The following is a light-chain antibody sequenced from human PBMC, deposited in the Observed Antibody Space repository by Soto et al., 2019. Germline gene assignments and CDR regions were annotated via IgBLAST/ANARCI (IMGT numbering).Light chain of an antibody. CDR3: QQYNSFRT. CDR1: QSISSW. Sequence: DIQMTQSPSTLSASVGDRVTITCRASQSISSWLAWYQQKPGKAPKLLIYDASSLENVVPSRFSGSGSGTEFTLTISSLQPDDFATYYCQQYNSFRTFGQGTKVEIK. V-gene: IGKV1-5*01. J-gene: IGKJ1*01. CDR2: DAS.